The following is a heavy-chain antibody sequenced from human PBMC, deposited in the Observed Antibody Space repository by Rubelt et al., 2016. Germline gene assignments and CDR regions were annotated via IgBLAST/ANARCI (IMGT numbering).Heavy chain of an antibody. D-gene: IGHD5-12*01. V-gene: IGHV3-23*01. CDR2: ISGSGGNT. Sequence: EVQLLESGGGLVQPGGSLRLSCTASGFTFSSNAMSWVRQAPGKGLECVSAISGSGGNTYYADSVKGRFTISRDNSKNTLYLQLNSLRAEDTALYYCARDLAFNGMDVWGQGTTVTVAS. CDR3: ARDLAFNGMDV. CDR1: GFTFSSNA. J-gene: IGHJ6*02.